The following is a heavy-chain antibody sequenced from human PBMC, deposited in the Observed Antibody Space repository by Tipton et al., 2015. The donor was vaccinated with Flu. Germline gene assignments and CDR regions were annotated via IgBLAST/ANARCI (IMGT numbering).Heavy chain of an antibody. CDR1: GDSIRSDYF. D-gene: IGHD4-11*01. J-gene: IGHJ5*01. V-gene: IGHV4-38-2*02. CDR2: ISRGGAT. CDR3: ARRDYSNYVSQPKNWFDS. Sequence: TLSLTCIVSGDSIRSDYFWGWVRQPPGKGLEWIGQISRGGATYYNSPLQSRATISLDSSRNRFSLKVTSVTAADTATYYCARRDYSNYVSQPKNWFDSWGQGILVTVSS.